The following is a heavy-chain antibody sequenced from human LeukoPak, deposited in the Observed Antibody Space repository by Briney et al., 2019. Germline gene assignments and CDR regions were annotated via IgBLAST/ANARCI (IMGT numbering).Heavy chain of an antibody. Sequence: GGSLRLSCAASGFTFSSYSMNWVRQAPGKGLEWVSSISSSSSYIYYADSVKGRFTISRDNAKNSLYLQMNSLRAKDTAVYYCARLGSSWQLDYWGQGTLVTVSP. J-gene: IGHJ4*02. V-gene: IGHV3-21*01. CDR1: GFTFSSYS. CDR2: ISSSSSYI. D-gene: IGHD6-13*01. CDR3: ARLGSSWQLDY.